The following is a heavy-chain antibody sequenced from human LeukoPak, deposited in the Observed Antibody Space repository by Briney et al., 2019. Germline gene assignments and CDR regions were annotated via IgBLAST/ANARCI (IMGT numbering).Heavy chain of an antibody. V-gene: IGHV4-61*02. Sequence: SETLSLTCTVPGGSISSGSYYWSWIRQPAGKGLEWIGRIYTSGSTNYNPSLKSRVTISVDTSKNQFSLKLSSVTAADTAVYYCARDYYDSSGYYYALDYWGQGTLVTVSS. CDR1: GGSISSGSYY. D-gene: IGHD3-22*01. CDR2: IYTSGST. J-gene: IGHJ4*02. CDR3: ARDYYDSSGYYYALDY.